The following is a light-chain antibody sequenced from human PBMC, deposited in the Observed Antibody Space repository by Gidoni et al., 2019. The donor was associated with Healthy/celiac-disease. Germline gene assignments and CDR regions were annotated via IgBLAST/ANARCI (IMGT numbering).Light chain of an antibody. CDR3: QQLNSYPLT. J-gene: IGKJ4*01. Sequence: IQLTQSPSSLSASVGDRVTITCLASHGISSYLAWYQQKPGKAPKLLIYAASTLQSGVPSRFSGSGSGTDFTLTISSLQPEDFATYYCQQLNSYPLTFGGGTKVEIK. V-gene: IGKV1-9*01. CDR2: AAS. CDR1: HGISSY.